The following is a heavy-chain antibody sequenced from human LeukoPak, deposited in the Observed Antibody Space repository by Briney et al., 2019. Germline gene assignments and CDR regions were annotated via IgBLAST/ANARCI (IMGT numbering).Heavy chain of an antibody. V-gene: IGHV3-74*01. Sequence: GGSLRLSCAASGFTFEASAMSWVRQVPGKGLVWVSRINPGGSSTTYADSVKGRFTISRDNAKNTLYLQMNSLRAEDTAVYYCARSNQADDYWGQGTLVTVSS. CDR2: INPGGSST. CDR1: GFTFEASA. J-gene: IGHJ4*02. D-gene: IGHD4-11*01. CDR3: ARSNQADDY.